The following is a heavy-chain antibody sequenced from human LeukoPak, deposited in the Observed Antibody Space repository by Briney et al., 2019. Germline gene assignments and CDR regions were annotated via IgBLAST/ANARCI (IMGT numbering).Heavy chain of an antibody. Sequence: PSETLSLTCAVYGGSFSEYYWSWIRQPPGKGLEWIGEINHSGSTNYNPSLKSRVTISLDMSKNQFSLKLGSVTAADTAVYYCARRITVFYWFDPWDQGTLVTVSS. CDR3: ARRITVFYWFDP. D-gene: IGHD2/OR15-2a*01. V-gene: IGHV4-34*01. CDR2: INHSGST. CDR1: GGSFSEYY. J-gene: IGHJ5*02.